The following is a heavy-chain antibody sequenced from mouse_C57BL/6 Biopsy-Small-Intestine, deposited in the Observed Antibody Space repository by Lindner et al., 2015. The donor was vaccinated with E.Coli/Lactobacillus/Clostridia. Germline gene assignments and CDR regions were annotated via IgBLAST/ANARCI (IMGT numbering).Heavy chain of an antibody. CDR2: ISPYFGNT. J-gene: IGHJ1*01. CDR1: GYSFTGYN. D-gene: IGHD1-1*01. V-gene: IGHV1-39*01. Sequence: VQLQESGAELVKPGASVRISCKASGYSFTGYNMNWVKQSHGKSLEWIGNISPYFGNTNYNQKFEGKATLTVDKSSSTAYLQLKSLTSEDSAVYFCASVIYYEGAYLWYFDVWGAGTTVTVSS. CDR3: ASVIYYEGAYLWYFDV.